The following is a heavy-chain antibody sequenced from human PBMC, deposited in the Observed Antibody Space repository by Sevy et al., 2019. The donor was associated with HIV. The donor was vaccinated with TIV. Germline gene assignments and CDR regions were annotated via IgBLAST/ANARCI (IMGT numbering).Heavy chain of an antibody. CDR1: GFMFSSFT. CDR2: ISSSTSYI. D-gene: IGHD3-9*01. J-gene: IGHJ4*02. V-gene: IGHV3-21*01. Sequence: GSLRLSCAASGFMFSSFTINWVRQAPGKGLEWVSSISSSTSYIYYADSVKGRFTISRDNAKNSLYLQMNSLRAEDTAVYYCARGLDYFDYWGQGTLVTVSS. CDR3: ARGLDYFDY.